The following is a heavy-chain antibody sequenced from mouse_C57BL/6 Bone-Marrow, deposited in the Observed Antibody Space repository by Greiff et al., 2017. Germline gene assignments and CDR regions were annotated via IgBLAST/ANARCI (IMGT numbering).Heavy chain of an antibody. Sequence: DVKLVESGGGLVKPGGSLKLSCAASGFTFSSYALSWVRQTPEKRLEWVATISDGGSYTYSPDNVKGRFTISRDNAKNNLYLQMSHLKSEDTAMYYCARVYSNFDYWGQGTTLTGSS. V-gene: IGHV5-4*03. CDR1: GFTFSSYA. J-gene: IGHJ2*01. CDR3: ARVYSNFDY. CDR2: ISDGGSYT. D-gene: IGHD2-5*01.